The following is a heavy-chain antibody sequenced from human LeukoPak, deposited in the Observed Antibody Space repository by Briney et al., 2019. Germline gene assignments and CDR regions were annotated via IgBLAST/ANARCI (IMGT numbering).Heavy chain of an antibody. CDR3: ASNPPRTGDFNY. V-gene: IGHV1-8*01. CDR1: GYTFTNYD. Sequence: ASVNVSCKTSGYTFTNYDINRVRQATGQGLEWMGWMSPNNGNTGYAQKFQGRVTMTRDTSINTAYMELSSLRSEDTAVYYCASNPPRTGDFNYWGQGALVTVSS. CDR2: MSPNNGNT. D-gene: IGHD7-27*01. J-gene: IGHJ4*02.